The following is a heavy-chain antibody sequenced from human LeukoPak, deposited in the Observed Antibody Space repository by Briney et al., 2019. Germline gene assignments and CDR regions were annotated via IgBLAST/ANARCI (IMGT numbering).Heavy chain of an antibody. Sequence: ASVKVSCKASGYTFTRNDIHRVRQAPGQGLEWMGIINPSGGSTSYAQKFQGRVTMTRDTSTSTVYMELSSLRSEDTAVHYCARFASLYSRSWYYACDIWGQGTMVTVSS. D-gene: IGHD6-13*01. CDR1: GYTFTRND. J-gene: IGHJ3*02. CDR2: INPSGGST. CDR3: ARFASLYSRSWYYACDI. V-gene: IGHV1-46*01.